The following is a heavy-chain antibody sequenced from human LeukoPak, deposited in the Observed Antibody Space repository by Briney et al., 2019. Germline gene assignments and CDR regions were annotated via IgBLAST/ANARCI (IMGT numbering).Heavy chain of an antibody. CDR1: GFTFSSYD. CDR3: ARGDSSGYQRNTKLDY. CDR2: IGNAGDT. D-gene: IGHD3-22*01. V-gene: IGHV3-13*01. J-gene: IGHJ4*02. Sequence: GGSLRLSCAASGFTFSSYDMHWVRQTTGKGLEWVSAIGNAGDTYYPGSVKGRFTISRENAKNSLYPQMNSLRAGDTAVYYCARGDSSGYQRNTKLDYWGQGTLVTVSS.